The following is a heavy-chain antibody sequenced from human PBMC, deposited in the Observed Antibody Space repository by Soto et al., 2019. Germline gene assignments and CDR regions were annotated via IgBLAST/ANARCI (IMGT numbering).Heavy chain of an antibody. CDR2: IYYSGST. D-gene: IGHD3-22*01. Sequence: PSETLSLTCTVSGGSISSGDYYWSWIRQPPGKGLEWIGYIYYSGSTYYNPSLKSRVTISVDTSKNQFSLKLSSVTAADTAAYYCARVVSSGYYFFDYWGQGTLVTVSS. V-gene: IGHV4-30-4*02. CDR1: GGSISSGDYY. CDR3: ARVVSSGYYFFDY. J-gene: IGHJ4*02.